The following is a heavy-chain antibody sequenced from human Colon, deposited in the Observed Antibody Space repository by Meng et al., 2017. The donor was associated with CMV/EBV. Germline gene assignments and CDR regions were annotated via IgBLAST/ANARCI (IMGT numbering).Heavy chain of an antibody. CDR3: AREMGYNWDLGHPYGMDV. V-gene: IGHV3-7*01. D-gene: IGHD1-20*01. J-gene: IGHJ6*02. Sequence: ESLKISCVVSGHTFTTYWMTWVRQAPGKGLEWVANTKQDGTESYYVDSVKGRLTISRDNRNASLYLQMNSLRVEDTAVYYCAREMGYNWDLGHPYGMDVWGQGTTVTVSS. CDR1: GHTFTTYW. CDR2: TKQDGTES.